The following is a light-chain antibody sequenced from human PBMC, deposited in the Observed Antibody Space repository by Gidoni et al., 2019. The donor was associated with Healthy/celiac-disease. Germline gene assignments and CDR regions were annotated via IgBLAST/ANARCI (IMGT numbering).Light chain of an antibody. CDR2: AAY. J-gene: IGKJ3*01. Sequence: DIQMTQSPSSLSASVGDRVTITCRASQSISSYLNWYQQKPGKATKLLIYAAYSLQSGVPSRFSGSGSGTDFTLTISSLQPEDFATYYCQQSYSTPPTFGHGTKVEIK. CDR3: QQSYSTPPT. V-gene: IGKV1-39*01. CDR1: QSISSY.